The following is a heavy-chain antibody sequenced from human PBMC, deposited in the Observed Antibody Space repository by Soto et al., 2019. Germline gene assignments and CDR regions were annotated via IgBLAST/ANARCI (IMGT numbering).Heavy chain of an antibody. Sequence: XTLSLPCTVSGGSVSSSSYDWGWSRQPPGKGLEWIWSIYYSGSTYYNPSLKSRFTISVDTSKNQFSLKLSSVTAADTAVYYCARHEPGYDAFGIWGQGTMVTVSS. CDR3: ARHEPGYDAFGI. D-gene: IGHD2-15*01. CDR2: IYYSGST. V-gene: IGHV4-39*01. J-gene: IGHJ3*02. CDR1: GGSVSSSSYD.